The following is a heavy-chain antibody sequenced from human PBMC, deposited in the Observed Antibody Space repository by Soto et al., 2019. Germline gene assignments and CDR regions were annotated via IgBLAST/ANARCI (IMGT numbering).Heavy chain of an antibody. CDR3: VKDIHSYTGMDV. CDR1: GFTFSSYA. V-gene: IGHV3-64D*08. CDR2: ISSDGSST. D-gene: IGHD5-18*01. Sequence: GGSLRLSCSASGFTFSSYAMHWVRQAPGKGLEHVSAISSDGSSTYYADSVKGRFTISRDNSKNALYLQMSSLRDEDTAIYYCVKDIHSYTGMDVWGQGTTVTVSS. J-gene: IGHJ6*02.